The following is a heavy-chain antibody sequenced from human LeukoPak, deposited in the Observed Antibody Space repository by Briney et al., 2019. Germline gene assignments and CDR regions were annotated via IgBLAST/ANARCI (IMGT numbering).Heavy chain of an antibody. V-gene: IGHV4-59*11. D-gene: IGHD4-17*01. Sequence: ASETLSLTCAVSADSFSSHYWTWIRQSPGTGLERIGYISYIGSTNYNPSLKSRVTISIDTSKNQFSLKLRSVTAADTAVYYWARDLVTVTKGFDIWGQGTMVSVSS. CDR1: ADSFSSHY. CDR2: ISYIGST. J-gene: IGHJ3*02. CDR3: ARDLVTVTKGFDI.